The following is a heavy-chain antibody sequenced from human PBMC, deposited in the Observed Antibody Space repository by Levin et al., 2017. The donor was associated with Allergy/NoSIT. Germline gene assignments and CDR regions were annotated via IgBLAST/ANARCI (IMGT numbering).Heavy chain of an antibody. J-gene: IGHJ3*01. D-gene: IGHD3-3*01. CDR3: ARSGNYAYDAFPF. Sequence: RTSETLSLTCTVSGDSITSRSYFWGWIRQPPGKGLEWIGNTHYSGSTHYNSSLESRVTISVDTSKSQISLRLTSVTAADTAVYYCARSGNYAYDAFPFWGRGTMVTVSS. V-gene: IGHV4-39*01. CDR1: GDSITSRSYF. CDR2: THYSGST.